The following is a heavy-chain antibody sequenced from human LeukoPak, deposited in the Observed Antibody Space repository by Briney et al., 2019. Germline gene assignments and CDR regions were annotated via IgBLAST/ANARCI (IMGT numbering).Heavy chain of an antibody. CDR2: ISYDGSNT. CDR3: ARGDT. J-gene: IGHJ5*02. V-gene: IGHV3-30*03. CDR1: GLTLDKYW. Sequence: PGESLRLSCVASGLTLDKYWMTWVRQAPGKGLEWVAVISYDGSNTYSADSVKGRFTISRDNSKNTLYLQMDSLRHEDTAVYYCARGDTWGQGVLVTVSS.